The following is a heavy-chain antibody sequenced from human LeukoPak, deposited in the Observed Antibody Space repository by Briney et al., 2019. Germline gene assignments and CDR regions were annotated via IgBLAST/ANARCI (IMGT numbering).Heavy chain of an antibody. D-gene: IGHD3-16*02. V-gene: IGHV3-30*04. CDR1: GFTFSTYV. CDR2: ISYDGNNK. J-gene: IGHJ4*02. CDR3: ARGMITFGGVIAAIDY. Sequence: PGGSLRLSCVASGFTFSTYVMHWVRQAPGKGLEWVAVISYDGNNKYYADSVKGRFTISRDNSKNTLYLQMNSLRAEDTAVFYCARGMITFGGVIAAIDYWGQGTLVTVSS.